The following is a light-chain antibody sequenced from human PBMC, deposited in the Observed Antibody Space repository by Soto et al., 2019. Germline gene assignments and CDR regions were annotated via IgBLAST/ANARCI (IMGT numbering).Light chain of an antibody. CDR1: QDVGSN. CDR2: GAS. V-gene: IGKV3D-15*01. Sequence: EIVMTQSPATLSVSPGESATLSCRASQDVGSNLAWYQQRPGQAPRLLIFGASTRATGIPARFSGSGSGTDFTLTISSLEPEDFAVYYCQQHANWPLTFGGGTKVDIK. J-gene: IGKJ4*01. CDR3: QQHANWPLT.